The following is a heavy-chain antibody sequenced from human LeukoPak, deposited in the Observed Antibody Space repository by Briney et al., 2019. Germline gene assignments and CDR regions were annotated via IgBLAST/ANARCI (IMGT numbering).Heavy chain of an antibody. Sequence: GGSLRLSCAASGFIFSNYAMTWVRQAPGRGLECVSTISGGGGLTFYTDSVKGRFTISRDNSKNALYLQMNSLRAEDTAVYYCAKDGAIASLGYYYYMDVWGKGTTVTVSS. CDR1: GFIFSNYA. CDR2: ISGGGGLT. D-gene: IGHD1-26*01. V-gene: IGHV3-23*01. CDR3: AKDGAIASLGYYYYMDV. J-gene: IGHJ6*03.